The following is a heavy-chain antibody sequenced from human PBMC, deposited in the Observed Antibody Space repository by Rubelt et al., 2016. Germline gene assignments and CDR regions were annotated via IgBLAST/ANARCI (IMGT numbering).Heavy chain of an antibody. CDR3: ARGYFDWYPRFDP. Sequence: QLQLQESGPGLVKPSETLSLTCTVSGGSISSYYWSWIRQPPGRGLEWIGYIYYSGSTNYNPSLKSRVTISVDTSKNQFSLKLSSVTAADTAVYYCARGYFDWYPRFDPWGQGTLVTVSS. V-gene: IGHV4-59*08. CDR2: IYYSGST. J-gene: IGHJ5*02. CDR1: GGSISSYY. D-gene: IGHD3-9*01.